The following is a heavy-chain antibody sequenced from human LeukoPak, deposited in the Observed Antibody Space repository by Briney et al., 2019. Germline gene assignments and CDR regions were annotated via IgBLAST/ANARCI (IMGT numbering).Heavy chain of an antibody. D-gene: IGHD1-7*01. CDR2: ISGSGGST. CDR3: AKRGTTAYYFDY. CDR1: GFTFSSYA. Sequence: GGSLRLSCAASGFTFSSYAMGWVRQAPGKGLEWVSAISGSGGSTYYADSVKGRFIISRDNSKNTLYLQMNSLRAEDTAVYYCAKRGTTAYYFDYWGQGTLVTVSS. J-gene: IGHJ4*02. V-gene: IGHV3-23*01.